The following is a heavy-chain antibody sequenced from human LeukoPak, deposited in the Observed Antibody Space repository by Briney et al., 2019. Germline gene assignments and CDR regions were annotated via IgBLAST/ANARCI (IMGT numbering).Heavy chain of an antibody. CDR1: GGSFSSNG. Sequence: SVKVSCKASGGSFSSNGISWVRQAPGQGLEWMGRIIPILGIAKYAQEFQGRLTITADRSTSTANMELSSLRSGDTAVYFCARDWTDCSSISCYGGPYSAFDIWGQGTMVTVST. CDR3: ARDWTDCSSISCYGGPYSAFDI. D-gene: IGHD2-2*01. V-gene: IGHV1-69*04. J-gene: IGHJ3*02. CDR2: IIPILGIA.